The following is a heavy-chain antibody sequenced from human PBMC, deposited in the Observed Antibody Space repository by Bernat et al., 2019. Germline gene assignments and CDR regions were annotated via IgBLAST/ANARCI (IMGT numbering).Heavy chain of an antibody. V-gene: IGHV3-33*01. CDR1: GFTFSSYG. D-gene: IGHD3-10*01. CDR3: ARNPRLWFREYYFDY. CDR2: IWYDGSNK. J-gene: IGHJ4*02. Sequence: QVQLVESGGGVVQPGRSLRLSCAASGFTFSSYGMHWVRQAPGKGLEWVAVIWYDGSNKYYADPVKGRFTISRDNSKNTLYLQMNGLRAEDTAVDYCARNPRLWFREYYFDYWGQGTLVTVSS.